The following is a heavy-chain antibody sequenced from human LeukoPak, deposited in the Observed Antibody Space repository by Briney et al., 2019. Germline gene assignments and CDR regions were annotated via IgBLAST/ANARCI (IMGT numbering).Heavy chain of an antibody. CDR3: ARREFTDAFDI. V-gene: IGHV4-59*08. CDR1: GGSTTGHS. CDR2: IYYSGST. D-gene: IGHD3-16*01. J-gene: IGHJ3*02. Sequence: SETLSLTCTVSGGSTTGHSWSWIRQPPGKGLEWIGYIYYSGSTNYNPSLKSRVTISVDTSKNQFSLKLSSVTAADTAVYYCARREFTDAFDIWGQGTMVTVSS.